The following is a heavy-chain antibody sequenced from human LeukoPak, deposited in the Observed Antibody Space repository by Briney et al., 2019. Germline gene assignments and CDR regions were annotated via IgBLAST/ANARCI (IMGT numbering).Heavy chain of an antibody. Sequence: GGSLRLSCAASGFTFSSYWMSWVRQAPGKGLEWVANIKQDGSEKYYVDSVKGRFTISRDNAKNSLYLQMNSLRAEDTAVYYCAREWGRVRWFDPWAREPWPPSPQ. D-gene: IGHD3-10*01. CDR3: AREWGRVRWFDP. J-gene: IGHJ5*02. CDR2: IKQDGSEK. CDR1: GFTFSSYW. V-gene: IGHV3-7*01.